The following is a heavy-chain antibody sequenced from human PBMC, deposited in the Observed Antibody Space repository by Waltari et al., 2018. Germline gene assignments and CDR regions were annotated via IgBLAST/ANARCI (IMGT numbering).Heavy chain of an antibody. D-gene: IGHD6-6*01. CDR2: IYHSGST. V-gene: IGHV4-38-2*02. J-gene: IGHJ3*02. CDR3: QYSSSQDAFDI. Sequence: QVQLQESGPGLVKPSETLSLTCTVSGYSISSGYYWGWIRQPPGKGLEWIGSIYHSGSTYYNPSLKSRVTISVDTSKNQFSLKLSSVTAADTVVYYCQYSSSQDAFDIWGQGTMVTVSS. CDR1: GYSISSGYY.